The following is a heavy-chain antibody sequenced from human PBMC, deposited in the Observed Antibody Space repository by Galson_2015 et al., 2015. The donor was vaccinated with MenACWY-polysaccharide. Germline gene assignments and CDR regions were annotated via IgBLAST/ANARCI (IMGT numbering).Heavy chain of an antibody. CDR3: AKAAHFEPFTI. CDR1: GASISYSNYY. J-gene: IGHJ3*02. V-gene: IGHV4-39*07. CDR2: IFYDGRT. D-gene: IGHD2/OR15-2a*01. Sequence: TLSLTCTVSGASISYSNYYWGWPRQLPGKGLEWIGSIFYDGRTFYNPSFESRAAVSADTSRSQFFLDLNSMTAADTAVYYCAKAAHFEPFTIWGQGAMVVVSS.